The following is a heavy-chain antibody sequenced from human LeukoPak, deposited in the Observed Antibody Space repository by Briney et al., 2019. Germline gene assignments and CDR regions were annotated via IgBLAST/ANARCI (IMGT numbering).Heavy chain of an antibody. CDR1: GFTFSSYA. Sequence: PGGSLRLSCAASGFTFSSYAMSWVRQAPGTGLEWVSTMSDSGDYTYYADSVKGRFTISRDNSKNTLYLQMNSLRAEDTAVYYCARSILVVITKGYYFDYWGQGTLVTVPS. D-gene: IGHD3-22*01. J-gene: IGHJ4*02. V-gene: IGHV3-23*01. CDR3: ARSILVVITKGYYFDY. CDR2: MSDSGDYT.